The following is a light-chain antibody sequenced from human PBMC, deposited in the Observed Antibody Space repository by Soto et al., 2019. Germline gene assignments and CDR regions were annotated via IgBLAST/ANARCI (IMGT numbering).Light chain of an antibody. Sequence: EIVLTQSPGTLSLSPGERATLSCRASQSVSGSFLAWYQQKPGQAPRLLIYGASSRATGIPDRFIGSGSGTDFTLTISRLEPEDFAVYYCHQYSSTPHTFGQGTKLEIK. V-gene: IGKV3-20*01. J-gene: IGKJ2*01. CDR1: QSVSGSF. CDR2: GAS. CDR3: HQYSSTPHT.